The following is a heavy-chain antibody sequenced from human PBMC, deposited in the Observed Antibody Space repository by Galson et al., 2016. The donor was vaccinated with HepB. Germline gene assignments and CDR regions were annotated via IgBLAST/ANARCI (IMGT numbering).Heavy chain of an antibody. CDR1: GYTFTSYY. J-gene: IGHJ4*02. CDR2: INPNGDSP. CDR3: AREAVVTTIPTPPYFDS. Sequence: SVKVSCKASGYTFTSYYMHWVRQAPGQGLEWMGIINPNGDSPTYAQRFQGRVSMTRDTSTSTFYMELSRLTSEDTAVYYCAREAVVTTIPTPPYFDSWGQGTLVAVSS. D-gene: IGHD2-21*02. V-gene: IGHV1-46*01.